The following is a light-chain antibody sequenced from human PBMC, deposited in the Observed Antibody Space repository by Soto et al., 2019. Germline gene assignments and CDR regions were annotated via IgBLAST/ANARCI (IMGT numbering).Light chain of an antibody. CDR2: DAS. Sequence: IQFTQSPASCSSSTGDIVSITCRATQDIGTYLAWYQQIPGKAPKLLIYDASTLQTGVPSRFSGSGSGTDFTLTISYLQSEDFGTYYCQQFYNYPRTFGQGTKVDIK. V-gene: IGKV1-8*01. CDR3: QQFYNYPRT. J-gene: IGKJ1*01. CDR1: QDIGTY.